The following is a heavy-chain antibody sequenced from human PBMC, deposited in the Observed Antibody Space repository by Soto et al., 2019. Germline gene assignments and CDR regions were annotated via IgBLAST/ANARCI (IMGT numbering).Heavy chain of an antibody. V-gene: IGHV1-69*06. Sequence: QVQLVQSGAEVRKPGSSVKVSCKASGGTFSRHAISWVRQAPGQGLEWMGGIIPIFGTANHAQKFQGRVTMTTDTSTSTAYMELRSLRSDDTAVYYCARGLRGDEDNFDYWGQGTLVTVSS. CDR3: ARGLRGDEDNFDY. CDR1: GGTFSRHA. D-gene: IGHD2-21*02. CDR2: IIPIFGTA. J-gene: IGHJ4*02.